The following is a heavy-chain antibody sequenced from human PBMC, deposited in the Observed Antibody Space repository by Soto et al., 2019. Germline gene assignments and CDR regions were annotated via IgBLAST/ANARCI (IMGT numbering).Heavy chain of an antibody. CDR3: ARSMVRGVTSYYYYYMDV. J-gene: IGHJ6*03. CDR2: INNSGST. CDR1: GGSFSGYY. Sequence: SETLSLTCAVYGGSFSGYYWSWIRQPPGKGLEWIGEINNSGSTNYNPSLKSRVTISVSTSENQFSLKLSSVTAADTAVYYCARSMVRGVTSYYYYYMDVWGKGTTVTVSS. V-gene: IGHV4-34*01. D-gene: IGHD3-10*01.